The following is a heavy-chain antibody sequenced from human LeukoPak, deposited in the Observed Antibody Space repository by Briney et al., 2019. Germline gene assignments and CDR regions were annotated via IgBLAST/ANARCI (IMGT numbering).Heavy chain of an antibody. J-gene: IGHJ4*02. CDR1: GFTFDDYG. D-gene: IGHD4-17*01. Sequence: PGGSLRLSCAASGFTFDDYGMSWVRQAPGKGLEWVSSISSSSSYIYYADSVKGRFTISRDNAKDSLYLQMNSLRAEDTAVYYCARIPPGYGDYVFGYWGQGTLVTVSS. V-gene: IGHV3-21*01. CDR3: ARIPPGYGDYVFGY. CDR2: ISSSSSYI.